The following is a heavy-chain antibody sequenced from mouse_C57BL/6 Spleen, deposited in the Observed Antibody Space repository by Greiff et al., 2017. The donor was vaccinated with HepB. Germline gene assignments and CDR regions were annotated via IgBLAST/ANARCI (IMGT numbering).Heavy chain of an antibody. J-gene: IGHJ3*01. CDR3: AKRSYYDSSYAWFAY. CDR2: IWGGGST. V-gene: IGHV2-9*01. CDR1: GFSLTSYG. Sequence: VQLVESGPGLVAPSQSLSITCTVSGFSLTSYGVDWVRQPPGKGLEWLGVIWGGGSTNYNSAHMSRLTISKDNSESQVVLKMNSLQTDDTAMYYWAKRSYYDSSYAWFAYWGQGTLVTVSA. D-gene: IGHD1-1*01.